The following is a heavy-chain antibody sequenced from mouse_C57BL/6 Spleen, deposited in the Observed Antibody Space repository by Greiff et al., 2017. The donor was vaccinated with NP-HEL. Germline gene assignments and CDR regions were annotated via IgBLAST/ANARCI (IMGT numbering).Heavy chain of an antibody. V-gene: IGHV5-17*01. Sequence: EVMLVESGGGLVKPGGSLKLSCAASGFTFSDYGMHWVRQAPEKGLEWVAYISSGSSTIYYADTVKGRFTISRDNAKNTLFLQMTSLRSEDTAMYYCAREGDYDVKAMDYWGQGTSVTVSS. CDR1: GFTFSDYG. CDR3: AREGDYDVKAMDY. CDR2: ISSGSSTI. J-gene: IGHJ4*01. D-gene: IGHD2-4*01.